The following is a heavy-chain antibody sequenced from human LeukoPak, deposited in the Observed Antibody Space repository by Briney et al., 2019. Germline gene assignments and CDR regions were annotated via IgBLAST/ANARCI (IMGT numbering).Heavy chain of an antibody. V-gene: IGHV1-18*01. D-gene: IGHD3-10*01. CDR3: ALVVGSGRFDY. CDR2: SSAYNGNT. CDR1: GYTFSSYG. Sequence: GASVKGSCKASGYTFSSYGITWVRQAPGQGLEWMGWSSAYNGNTNYAQRFEGRVTVTTDTSTNTAHMQLRGRSSDETTVFYCALVVGSGRFDYWGQGTLVTVSS. J-gene: IGHJ4*02.